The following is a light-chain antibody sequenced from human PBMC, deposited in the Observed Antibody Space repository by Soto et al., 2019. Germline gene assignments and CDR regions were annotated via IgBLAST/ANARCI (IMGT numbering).Light chain of an antibody. J-gene: IGLJ1*01. CDR2: YDS. CDR3: QVWDSSSDHDV. Sequence: SSEQTQPPSVSVAPGKTARITCGGNNIGSKSVHWYQQKPGQAPVLVIYYDSDRPSGIPERFSGSNSGNTATLTISRVEAGDEADYYCQVWDSSSDHDVFGTGTKLTVL. CDR1: NIGSKS. V-gene: IGLV3-21*04.